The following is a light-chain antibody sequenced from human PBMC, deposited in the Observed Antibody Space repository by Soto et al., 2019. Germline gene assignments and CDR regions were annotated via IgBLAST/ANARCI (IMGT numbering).Light chain of an antibody. CDR1: QGISSA. V-gene: IGKV1-13*02. Sequence: AIQLTQSPSSLSASVGDRVTITCRASQGISSALAWYQQKPGKAPKLLIYDASSLESGVPSRFSGSGSGTDFTLTISSLQPEEFATYYCQQFNSYPLPFGGGTKVEIK. J-gene: IGKJ4*01. CDR2: DAS. CDR3: QQFNSYPLP.